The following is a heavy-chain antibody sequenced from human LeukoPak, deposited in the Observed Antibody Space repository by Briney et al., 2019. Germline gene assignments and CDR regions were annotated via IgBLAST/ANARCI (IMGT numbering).Heavy chain of an antibody. V-gene: IGHV3-21*01. CDR3: ARDRYYYDGSGYYYGLDAFDI. D-gene: IGHD3-22*01. CDR1: GFTFRRYD. CDR2: ISSSSGYI. Sequence: PGGSLRLSCAASGFTFRRYDMSWVRQAPGKGLEWVSSISSSSGYIYYADSVKGRFTISRDNAKNSLYLQMNSLKVEDTAVYYCARDRYYYDGSGYYYGLDAFDIWGQGTTVTVSS. J-gene: IGHJ3*02.